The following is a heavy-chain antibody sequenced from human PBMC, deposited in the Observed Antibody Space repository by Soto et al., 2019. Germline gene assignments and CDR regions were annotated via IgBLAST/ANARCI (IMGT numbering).Heavy chain of an antibody. CDR3: ARDRNQNVFVSDF. Sequence: QVQLVQSGAQVKKPGASVQVSCKASGYTFTGYYMYSVRQAPGQGLEWMGGINPNSGGTNYAQKFQGRVTMTRDTSISTAYMALCRLRSDDTALYYCARDRNQNVFVSDFWCQGTLVTVSS. J-gene: IGHJ4*02. CDR2: INPNSGGT. CDR1: GYTFTGYY. V-gene: IGHV1-2*02. D-gene: IGHD1-1*01.